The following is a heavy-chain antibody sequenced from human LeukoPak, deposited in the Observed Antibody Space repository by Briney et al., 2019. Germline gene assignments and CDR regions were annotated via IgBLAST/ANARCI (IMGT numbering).Heavy chain of an antibody. D-gene: IGHD6-13*01. CDR3: AKGGSSSWPNWFDP. CDR2: ISWNSGSI. Sequence: GRSLRLSCAASGFTFDDYAMHWVRQAPGKGLEWVSGISWNSGSIGYADSVKGRFTISRDNAKNSLYLQMNSLRAEDMALYYCAKGGSSSWPNWFDPWGQGTLVTVSS. V-gene: IGHV3-9*03. CDR1: GFTFDDYA. J-gene: IGHJ5*02.